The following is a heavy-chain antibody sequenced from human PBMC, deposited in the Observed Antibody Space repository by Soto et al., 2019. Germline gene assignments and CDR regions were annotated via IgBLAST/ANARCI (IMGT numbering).Heavy chain of an antibody. Sequence: QVQLQQRGAGLLKPSETLSLTCAVYGGSFSGYYWSWIRQPPGKGLEWIGEINHSGSTNYNPSLKSRVTVAVDTSKKKFSRKLSSVTAAETAVYYCARARGGYIAAAVPDYWGQGTLVTVSS. CDR3: ARARGGYIAAAVPDY. V-gene: IGHV4-34*01. CDR1: GGSFSGYY. CDR2: INHSGST. J-gene: IGHJ4*02. D-gene: IGHD6-13*01.